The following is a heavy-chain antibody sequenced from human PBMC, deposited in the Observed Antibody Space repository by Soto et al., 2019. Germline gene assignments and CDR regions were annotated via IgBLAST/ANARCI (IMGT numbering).Heavy chain of an antibody. Sequence: PGGSLRLACAASGFTFSSYGMHWVRQAPGKGLEWVAVIWYDGSNKYYADSVKGRFTISRDNSKNTLYLQMNSLRAEDTAVYYCTRQKKYSCDYWGQGTLVTVSS. D-gene: IGHD6-6*01. V-gene: IGHV3-33*01. CDR2: IWYDGSNK. CDR3: TRQKKYSCDY. CDR1: GFTFSSYG. J-gene: IGHJ4*02.